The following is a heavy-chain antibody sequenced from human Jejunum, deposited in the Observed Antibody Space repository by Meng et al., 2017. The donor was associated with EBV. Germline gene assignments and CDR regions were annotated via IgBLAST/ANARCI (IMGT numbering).Heavy chain of an antibody. Sequence: QVQLQEAGPGLVKPSGTLSLTCAVSTDFISSYEWWSWVRQPPGKGLEWLGEINQVGSTYYNPSLKSRVTISIDTSKRQFSLRLNSMTAADTAVYYCARASSERLLDYWGQGTLVTVSS. D-gene: IGHD1-14*01. CDR1: TDFISSYEW. V-gene: IGHV4-4*02. CDR2: INQVGST. CDR3: ARASSERLLDY. J-gene: IGHJ4*02.